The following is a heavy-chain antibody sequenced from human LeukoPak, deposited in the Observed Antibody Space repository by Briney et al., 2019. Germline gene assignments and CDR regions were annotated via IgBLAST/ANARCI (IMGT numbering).Heavy chain of an antibody. CDR1: GGSISTYY. CDR2: IYFSGST. J-gene: IGHJ4*02. Sequence: PSETLSLTCTVSGGSISTYYWSWLRQPPGKGLEWIGYIYFSGSTNYNPSLKSRVTISVDTSKNQFSLKLSSVTAADTAVYYCARVRANYFDYWGQGILVTVSS. CDR3: ARVRANYFDY. V-gene: IGHV4-59*01.